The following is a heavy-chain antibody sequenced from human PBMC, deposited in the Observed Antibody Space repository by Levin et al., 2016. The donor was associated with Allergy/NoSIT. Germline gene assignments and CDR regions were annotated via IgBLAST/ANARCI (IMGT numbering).Heavy chain of an antibody. CDR1: GFTFSSYA. V-gene: IGHV3-30*04. CDR3: AREYDSSGYGFDY. J-gene: IGHJ4*02. D-gene: IGHD3-22*01. CDR2: ISYDGSNK. Sequence: LSLTCAASGFTFSSYAMHWVRQAPGKGLEWVAVISYDGSNKYYADSVKGRFTISRDNSKNTLYLQMNSLRAEDTAVYYCAREYDSSGYGFDYWGQGTLVTVSS.